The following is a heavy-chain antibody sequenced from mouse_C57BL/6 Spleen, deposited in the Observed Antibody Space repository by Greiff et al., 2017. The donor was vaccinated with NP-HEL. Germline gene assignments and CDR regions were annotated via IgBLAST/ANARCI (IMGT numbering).Heavy chain of an antibody. J-gene: IGHJ2*01. D-gene: IGHD6-1*01. Sequence: EVQLQQSGPVLVKPGASVKMSCKASGYTFTDYYMNWVKQSHGKSLEWIGVINPYNGGTSYNQKFKGKATLTVDKSSSTAYMELNSLTSEDSAVYYCAREASRNYFDYWGQGTTLTVFS. CDR2: INPYNGGT. V-gene: IGHV1-19*01. CDR1: GYTFTDYY. CDR3: AREASRNYFDY.